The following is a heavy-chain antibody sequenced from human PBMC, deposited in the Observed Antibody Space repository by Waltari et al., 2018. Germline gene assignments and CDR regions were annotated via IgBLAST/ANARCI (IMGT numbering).Heavy chain of an antibody. Sequence: EVQLVESGGGLVKPGGSLRLSCAASGFTFSTYSMNWVRQAPGKVLEWVSSISSTSTFIYYADSVKGRFTISRDNPKNSLYLQMNSLRAEDMAVYYCARVLTTVVPEYYYYYMDVWGKGTTVTISS. CDR2: ISSTSTFI. CDR3: ARVLTTVVPEYYYYYMDV. CDR1: GFTFSTYS. V-gene: IGHV3-21*01. J-gene: IGHJ6*03. D-gene: IGHD4-4*01.